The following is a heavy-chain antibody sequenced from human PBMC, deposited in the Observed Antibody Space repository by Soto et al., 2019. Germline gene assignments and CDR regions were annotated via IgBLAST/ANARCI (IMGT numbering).Heavy chain of an antibody. Sequence: EVQLLESGGGLVQPGGSLRLSCAASGFTFSSYAMSWVRQAPGKGLEWVPAMSGSGCSTYYAYSVQGRFTISSDNAKNTLYLQMNSLRAEDTAVYYFANLAVSSGWPCTNAFDIWGQGTMVTVSS. CDR1: GFTFSSYA. CDR3: ANLAVSSGWPCTNAFDI. V-gene: IGHV3-23*01. J-gene: IGHJ3*02. CDR2: MSGSGCST. D-gene: IGHD6-19*01.